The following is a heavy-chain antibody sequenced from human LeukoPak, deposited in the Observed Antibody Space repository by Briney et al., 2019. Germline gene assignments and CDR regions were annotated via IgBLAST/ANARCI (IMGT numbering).Heavy chain of an antibody. Sequence: GASVKVSCKASGYTFTGYYVHWVRQAPGQGLEWMGWINPNSGGTNYAQKFQGRVTMTRDTSISTAYMELSRLRSDDTAVYYCARTSGSGDYYYYGMDVWGQGTTVTVSS. V-gene: IGHV1-2*02. D-gene: IGHD3-10*01. J-gene: IGHJ6*02. CDR1: GYTFTGYY. CDR2: INPNSGGT. CDR3: ARTSGSGDYYYYGMDV.